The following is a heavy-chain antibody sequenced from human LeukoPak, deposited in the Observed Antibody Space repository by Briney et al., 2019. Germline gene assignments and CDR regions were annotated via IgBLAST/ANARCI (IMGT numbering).Heavy chain of an antibody. CDR2: ISWDGGST. CDR1: GFTFDDYA. V-gene: IGHV3-43D*03. Sequence: GGSLRLSCAASGFTFDDYAMHWVRQAPGKGLEWVSLISWDGGSTYYADSVKGRFTISRDNAKNSLYLQMNSLRAEDTAVYYCARDGGAVAGNFDYWGQGTLVTVSS. D-gene: IGHD6-19*01. J-gene: IGHJ4*02. CDR3: ARDGGAVAGNFDY.